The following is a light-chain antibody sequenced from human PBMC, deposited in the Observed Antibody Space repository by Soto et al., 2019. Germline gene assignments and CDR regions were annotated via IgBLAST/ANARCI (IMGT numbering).Light chain of an antibody. CDR2: KAS. CDR1: QSISSW. CDR3: QQCNFYPLT. J-gene: IGKJ4*01. Sequence: DIQMTQSPSTLSASVGARAPITCRASQSISSWLAWYQQKPGKAPKVLISKASTLESGVPSRFSGSGSGTEFTLTINNLQPDDFATYYCQQCNFYPLTFGGGTKVDIK. V-gene: IGKV1-5*03.